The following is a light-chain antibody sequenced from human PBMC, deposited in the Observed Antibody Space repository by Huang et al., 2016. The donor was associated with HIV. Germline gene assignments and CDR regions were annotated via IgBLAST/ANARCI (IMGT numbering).Light chain of an antibody. J-gene: IGKJ4*01. CDR3: QQRSRT. CDR1: QSISNY. CDR2: DAS. V-gene: IGKV3-11*01. Sequence: EIVLTQSPATLSLSPGERATLSCRASQSISNYLAWYQQKPGQAPRLRIYDASNRATGIPARFSGSGSGTDFTLTISSLESEDFAVYYCQQRSRTFGGGTKVEIK.